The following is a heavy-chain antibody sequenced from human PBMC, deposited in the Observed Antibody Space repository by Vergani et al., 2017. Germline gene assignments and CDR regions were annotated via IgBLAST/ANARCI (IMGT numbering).Heavy chain of an antibody. CDR1: GFTFSSYS. D-gene: IGHD3-9*01. V-gene: IGHV3-48*02. Sequence: EVQLVESGGGLVQPGGSLRLSCAASGFTFSSYSMNWVRQAPGKGLVWVSYISSSSSTIYYADSVKGRFTISIDNAKTSLYLQMNSLRDVETAVYYCAREGRLRRYFDWLNPFDYWGQGTLVTVSS. CDR3: AREGRLRRYFDWLNPFDY. CDR2: ISSSSSTI. J-gene: IGHJ4*02.